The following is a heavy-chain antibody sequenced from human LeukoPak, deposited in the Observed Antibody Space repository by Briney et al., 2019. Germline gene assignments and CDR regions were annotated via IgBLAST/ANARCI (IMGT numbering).Heavy chain of an antibody. D-gene: IGHD3-10*01. CDR2: ISGSGGST. CDR1: GFTFSSYA. Sequence: PGGSLRLSCAASGFTFSSYAMSWVRQAPGKGLEWVSAISGSGGSTYYADSVKGRFTISRDNSKNTLYLQMNSLKAEDTAVYYCAKDRVEGVRGVYYFDYWGQGTLVTVSS. J-gene: IGHJ4*02. CDR3: AKDRVEGVRGVYYFDY. V-gene: IGHV3-23*01.